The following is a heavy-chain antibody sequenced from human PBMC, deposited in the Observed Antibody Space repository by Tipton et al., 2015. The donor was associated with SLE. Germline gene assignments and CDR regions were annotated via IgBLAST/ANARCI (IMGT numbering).Heavy chain of an antibody. CDR3: ARARGSSSWYDYYYYGMDV. D-gene: IGHD6-13*01. CDR2: IYTSGST. CDR1: GGSISSGSYY. Sequence: TLSLTCTVSGGSISSGSYYWSWIRQPAGKGLEWIGRIYTSGSTNYNPSLKSRVTISVDTSKNQFSLKLSSVTAADTAVYYCARARGSSSWYDYYYYGMDVWGQGTTVTVSS. J-gene: IGHJ6*02. V-gene: IGHV4-61*02.